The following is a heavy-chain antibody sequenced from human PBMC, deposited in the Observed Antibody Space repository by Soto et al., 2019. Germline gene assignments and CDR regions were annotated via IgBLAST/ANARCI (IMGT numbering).Heavy chain of an antibody. V-gene: IGHV3-74*02. Sequence: EVQLVESGGGLVQPGGSLRLSCAASGFTFSSYWMHWVRQAPGKGLVWVSRINSDGSGTNYADSVKVRFTISRHNAKNTLDLQMNSLRAEVTAVYYCARGGLRTYLLDYWGQGTLVTVS. J-gene: IGHJ4*02. CDR2: INSDGSGT. CDR1: GFTFSSYW. D-gene: IGHD3-16*02. CDR3: ARGGLRTYLLDY.